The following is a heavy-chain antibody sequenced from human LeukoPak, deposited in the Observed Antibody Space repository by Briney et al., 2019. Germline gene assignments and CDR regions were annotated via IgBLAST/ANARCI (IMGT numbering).Heavy chain of an antibody. Sequence: ASVKVSCKASGYTFTSYYMHWVRQAPGQGLEWMGIINPSGGSTSYAQKFQGRVTMTRDTSTSTVYMEPSSLRSEDTAVYYCARDFWSRWFDPWGQGTLVTVSS. CDR1: GYTFTSYY. CDR3: ARDFWSRWFDP. V-gene: IGHV1-46*01. CDR2: INPSGGST. D-gene: IGHD3-3*01. J-gene: IGHJ5*02.